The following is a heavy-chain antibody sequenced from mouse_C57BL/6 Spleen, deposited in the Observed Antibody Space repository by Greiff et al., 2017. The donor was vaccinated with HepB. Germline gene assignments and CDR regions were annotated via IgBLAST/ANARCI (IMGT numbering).Heavy chain of an antibody. V-gene: IGHV5-6*01. D-gene: IGHD3-2*02. CDR3: ARHAAAQALDY. Sequence: EVKLMESGGDLVKPGGSLKLSCAASGFTFSSYGMSWVRQTPDKRLEWVATISSGGSYTYYPDSVKGRFTISRDNAKNTLYLQMSSLKSEDTAMYYCARHAAAQALDYWGQGTTLTVSS. J-gene: IGHJ2*01. CDR2: ISSGGSYT. CDR1: GFTFSSYG.